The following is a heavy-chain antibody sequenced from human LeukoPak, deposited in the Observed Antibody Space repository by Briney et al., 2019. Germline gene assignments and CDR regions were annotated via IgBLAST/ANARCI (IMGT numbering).Heavy chain of an antibody. CDR1: GFTFSSYA. CDR3: GKATGTLGN. V-gene: IGHV3-23*01. J-gene: IGHJ4*02. Sequence: GGSLRLSCAASGFTFSSYAMSWVRQAPGKGLEWVSTISNSDYNTYYTDSVKGRFTISRDNSKNTLYLEMNSPTADDTAIYYCGKATGTLGNWGQGTLVTVSS. CDR2: ISNSDYNT. D-gene: IGHD1-1*01.